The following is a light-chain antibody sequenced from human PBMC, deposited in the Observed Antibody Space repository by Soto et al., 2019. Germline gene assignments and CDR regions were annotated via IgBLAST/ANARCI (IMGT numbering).Light chain of an antibody. Sequence: IHMTQSPSSQSASVGERVTITCQASQRITTYLNWYQQKPGEAPKLLISTSGTLQRGVPSRFSGSGSGTDFTLTITSLQRADFATYFCQQTYSTPYTFGQGTQLEI. CDR3: QQTYSTPYT. J-gene: IGKJ2*01. CDR2: TSG. CDR1: QRITTY. V-gene: IGKV1-39*01.